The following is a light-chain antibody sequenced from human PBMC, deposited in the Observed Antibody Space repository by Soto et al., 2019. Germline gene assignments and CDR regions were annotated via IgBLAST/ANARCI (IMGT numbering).Light chain of an antibody. CDR3: CSYTRSGTLI. V-gene: IGLV2-14*01. Sequence: QAALTHPASVSGSPGQSITISCVGTSSDIGDYNYVSWYQQHPGKVPKVIIYDVSNRPSGVSYRFSGTKSGNTASLTVSGLQAEDEADYYCCSYTRSGTLIFGTGTKVTVL. CDR2: DVS. CDR1: SSDIGDYNY. J-gene: IGLJ1*01.